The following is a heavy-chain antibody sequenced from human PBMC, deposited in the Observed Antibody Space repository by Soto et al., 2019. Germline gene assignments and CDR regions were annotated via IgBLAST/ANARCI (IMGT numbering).Heavy chain of an antibody. V-gene: IGHV1-18*01. CDR2: ISAYNGNT. J-gene: IGHJ4*02. CDR3: ALSTGIVVVPAAIRFDY. D-gene: IGHD2-2*01. Sequence: ASVKVSCKASGYTFTSYGISWVRQAPGQGLEWMGWISAYNGNTNYAQKLQGRVTMTTDTSTSTAYMELRSLRSDDTAVYYCALSTGIVVVPAAIRFDYWGQGTLVTVSS. CDR1: GYTFTSYG.